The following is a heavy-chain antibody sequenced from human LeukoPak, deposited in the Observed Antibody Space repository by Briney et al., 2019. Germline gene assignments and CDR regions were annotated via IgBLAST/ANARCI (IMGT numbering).Heavy chain of an antibody. CDR3: ARDPTGTTNYYYMDV. D-gene: IGHD1-7*01. J-gene: IGHJ6*03. CDR1: GFTFSSYG. V-gene: IGHV3-33*01. Sequence: SGGSLRLSCAASGFTFSSYGMHWVRQAPGKGLEWVTLIWYDGSNEYYADSVKGRFTISRDNSKNTLYLQMNSLRAEDTAVYYCARDPTGTTNYYYMDVWGKGTTVTVSS. CDR2: IWYDGSNE.